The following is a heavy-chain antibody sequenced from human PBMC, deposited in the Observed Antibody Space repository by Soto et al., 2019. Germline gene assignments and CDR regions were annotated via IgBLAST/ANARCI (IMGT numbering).Heavy chain of an antibody. CDR3: ARPKDYDDFLAS. J-gene: IGHJ4*02. V-gene: IGHV1-3*01. D-gene: IGHD3-22*01. Sequence: GASVKVSCKASGYTFSDYDIHWVRQAPGQRLEWMGWINAGNGNTKYSQNFQGRVTFTRDTSANTAYMELTSLISEDTAVYYCARPKDYDDFLASRGQGTLVTVSS. CDR2: INAGNGNT. CDR1: GYTFSDYD.